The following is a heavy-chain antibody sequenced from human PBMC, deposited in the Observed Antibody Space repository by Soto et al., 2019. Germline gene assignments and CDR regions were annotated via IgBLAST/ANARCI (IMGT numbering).Heavy chain of an antibody. CDR2: ISWNSGSI. CDR1: GFTFDDYA. V-gene: IGHV3-9*01. D-gene: IGHD3-3*01. Sequence: PGGSLRLSCAASGFTFDDYAMHWVRQAPGKGLEWVSGISWNSGSIGYVDSVKGRFTISRDNAKNSLYLQMNSLRAEDTALYYCAKDGSYDDFSGFSAFDIWGQGTMVTVSS. J-gene: IGHJ3*02. CDR3: AKDGSYDDFSGFSAFDI.